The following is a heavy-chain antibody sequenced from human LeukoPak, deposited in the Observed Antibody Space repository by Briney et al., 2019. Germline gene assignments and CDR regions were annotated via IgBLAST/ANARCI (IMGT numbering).Heavy chain of an antibody. V-gene: IGHV3-7*01. CDR1: GFTFSSYW. D-gene: IGHD6-13*01. Sequence: GGSLRLSRAASGFTFSSYWMSWVRQAPGKGLEWVANIKQDGSEKYYVDSVKGRFTISRDNAKNSLYLQMNTLRAEDTAVYYCARQWNGQQLVDWFDPWGQGTLVTVSS. CDR2: IKQDGSEK. J-gene: IGHJ5*02. CDR3: ARQWNGQQLVDWFDP.